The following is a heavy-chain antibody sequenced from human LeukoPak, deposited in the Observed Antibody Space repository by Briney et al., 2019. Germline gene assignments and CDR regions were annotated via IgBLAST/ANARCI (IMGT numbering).Heavy chain of an antibody. CDR1: GFTFGDYY. Sequence: GGSLRLSCAASGFTFGDYYMSWVRQAPGKGLGWVSYISSSGSTIYYTDSVKGRCTLSRGNAKDSLYLKMNSLSAEDTAVYYCARDVDTAMASHYYYYYGMDVWGQGTTVTVSS. CDR2: ISSSGSTI. V-gene: IGHV3-11*01. CDR3: ARDVDTAMASHYYYYYGMDV. D-gene: IGHD5-18*01. J-gene: IGHJ6*02.